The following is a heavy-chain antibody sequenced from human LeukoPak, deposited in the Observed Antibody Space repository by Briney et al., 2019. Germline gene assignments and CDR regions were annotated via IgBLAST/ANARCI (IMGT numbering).Heavy chain of an antibody. Sequence: PGGSLRLSCAASGFTFSSYEMNWVRQAPGKGLEWVSYISSSGSTIYSADSVKGRFTISRDNAKNSLYLQMNSLRAEDTAVYYCTCLWFGELVQNWFDPWGQGSLVTV. V-gene: IGHV3-48*03. CDR2: ISSSGSTI. CDR1: GFTFSSYE. CDR3: TCLWFGELVQNWFDP. D-gene: IGHD3-10*01. J-gene: IGHJ5*02.